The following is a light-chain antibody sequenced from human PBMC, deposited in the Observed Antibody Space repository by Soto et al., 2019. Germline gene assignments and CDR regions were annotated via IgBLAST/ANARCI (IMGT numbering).Light chain of an antibody. CDR2: ESS. J-gene: IGKJ2*01. Sequence: EIVLTQSPAPLSLSPGERATLSCRTSQSVSTSLAWYQQKPGQPPRLLIYESSNRATGIPARFSGSGSGTDFTLAISGLEPEDFAVYYCQQDARPPYAFGQGTKVE. V-gene: IGKV3-11*01. CDR3: QQDARPPYA. CDR1: QSVSTS.